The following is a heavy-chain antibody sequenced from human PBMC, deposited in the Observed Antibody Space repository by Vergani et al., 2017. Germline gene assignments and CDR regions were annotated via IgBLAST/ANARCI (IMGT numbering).Heavy chain of an antibody. CDR2: ISYDGSNK. V-gene: IGHV3-30*18. CDR1: GFTFSSYG. CDR3: AKDWGLGEGGYDY. D-gene: IGHD3-16*01. Sequence: QVQLVESGGGVVQPGRSLRLSCAASGFTFSSYGMHWVRQAPGKGLEWVAVISYDGSNKYYADSVKGRFTISRDNSKNTLYLQMNSLRAEDTAVYYCAKDWGLGEGGYDYWGQGTLVTVSS. J-gene: IGHJ4*02.